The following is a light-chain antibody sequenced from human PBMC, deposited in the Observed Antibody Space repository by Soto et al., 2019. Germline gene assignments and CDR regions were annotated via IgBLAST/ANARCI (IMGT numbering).Light chain of an antibody. Sequence: QAVVTQESSLTVSPGGTVTLTCASTTGAVTSGFYPNWFQQKPGQAPRALIYSTSNKYSWTPARFSGSLLGGKAALTLSGVQPEDEAEYYCLLYYGGVNWVFGGGTKLTVL. CDR1: TGAVTSGFY. CDR3: LLYYGGVNWV. J-gene: IGLJ3*02. V-gene: IGLV7-43*01. CDR2: STS.